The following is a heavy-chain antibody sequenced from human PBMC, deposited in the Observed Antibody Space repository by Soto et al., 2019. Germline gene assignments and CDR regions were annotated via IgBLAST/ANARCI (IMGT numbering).Heavy chain of an antibody. CDR2: IYYSGST. CDR1: GGSISSGGYY. V-gene: IGHV4-31*03. D-gene: IGHD2-15*01. Sequence: QVQLQESGPGLVKPSQTLSLTCTVSGGSISSGGYYWSWIRQHPWKGLEWIGYIYYSGSTYYNPSLKSRVTISVDTSKNQFALKLSSVTAADTAVYYCARSVVVVAATPLFYFDYWGQGTLVTVSS. J-gene: IGHJ4*02. CDR3: ARSVVVVAATPLFYFDY.